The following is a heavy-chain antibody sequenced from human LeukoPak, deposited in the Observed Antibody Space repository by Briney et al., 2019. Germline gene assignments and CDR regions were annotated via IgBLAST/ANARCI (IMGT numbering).Heavy chain of an antibody. CDR2: ISYDGSNK. J-gene: IGHJ6*02. CDR1: GFTFSSYG. D-gene: IGHD6-13*01. CDR3: AKPSLREQQLIYGMDV. Sequence: GGSLRLSCAASGFTFSSYGMHWVRQAPGKGLEWVAVISYDGSNKYYADSVKGRYTISRDNSKNTLYLQMNSLRAEDTAVYYCAKPSLREQQLIYGMDVWGQGTTVTVSS. V-gene: IGHV3-30*18.